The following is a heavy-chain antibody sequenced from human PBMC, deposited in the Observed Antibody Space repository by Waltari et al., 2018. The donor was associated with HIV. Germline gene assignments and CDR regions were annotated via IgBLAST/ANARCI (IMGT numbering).Heavy chain of an antibody. D-gene: IGHD1-26*01. CDR3: ATASMWGFDY. CDR1: GFTFTDYT. J-gene: IGHJ4*02. Sequence: EVQLVESGGGLVKPGGSRRLSCAASGFTFTDYTMNWVRQAPGKGMDWVSSFSGDGRYIYYADSVKGRFTISRDNAKNSLYLQMNSLRAEDTAVYYCATASMWGFDYWGQGTMVTVSS. CDR2: FSGDGRYI. V-gene: IGHV3-21*02.